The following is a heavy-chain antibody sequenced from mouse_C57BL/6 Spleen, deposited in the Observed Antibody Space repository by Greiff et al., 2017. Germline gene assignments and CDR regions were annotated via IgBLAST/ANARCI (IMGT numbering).Heavy chain of an antibody. V-gene: IGHV1-53*01. CDR3: ARYYGCDYWFAY. J-gene: IGHJ3*01. Sequence: QVQLQQPGTELVKPGASVKLSCKASGYTFTSYWMHWVKQRPGQGLEWIGNINPSNGGTNYNEKFKGKATLTVDKSSSTAYMQLRSLTSEDSAVYYWARYYGCDYWFAYWGQGTLVTVSA. CDR1: GYTFTSYW. D-gene: IGHD2-14*01. CDR2: INPSNGGT.